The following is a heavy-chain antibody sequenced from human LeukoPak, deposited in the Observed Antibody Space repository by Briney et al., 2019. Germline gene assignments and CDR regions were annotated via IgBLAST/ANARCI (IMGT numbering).Heavy chain of an antibody. J-gene: IGHJ4*02. CDR1: GFTFSSYN. V-gene: IGHV3-48*02. Sequence: PGGSLRLSCAASGFTFSSYNMNWVRQAPGKGLEWVSYIRSSGNTIHYADSVKGRFTISRDNAKNSVYLQMNSLRDEDTAVYYCARYGSYPEAFDYWGQGTLVTVSS. CDR3: ARYGSYPEAFDY. CDR2: IRSSGNTI. D-gene: IGHD1-26*01.